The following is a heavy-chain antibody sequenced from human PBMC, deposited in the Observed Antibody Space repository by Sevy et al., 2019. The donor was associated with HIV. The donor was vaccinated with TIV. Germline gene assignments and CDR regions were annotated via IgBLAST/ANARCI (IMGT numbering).Heavy chain of an antibody. V-gene: IGHV3-9*01. CDR3: AKDYSCGWYGGASFDY. Sequence: GGSLRLSCAASGFTFDDYAMHWVRQAPGKGLEWVSGISWNSGSIGYADSVKGRFTISRDNARNSLYLQMNSLRAEDTALYYCAKDYSCGWYGGASFDYWGQGTLVTVSS. CDR1: GFTFDDYA. CDR2: ISWNSGSI. J-gene: IGHJ4*02. D-gene: IGHD6-19*01.